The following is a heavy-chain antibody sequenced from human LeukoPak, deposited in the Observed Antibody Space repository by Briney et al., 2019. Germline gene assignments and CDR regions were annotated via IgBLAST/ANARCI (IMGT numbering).Heavy chain of an antibody. D-gene: IGHD6-6*01. J-gene: IGHJ6*02. CDR2: ISSSSSYI. V-gene: IGHV3-21*01. Sequence: PGGSLRLSCAVSGFTFSSYRMNWVRLAPGKGLEWVSSISSSSSYIYYEDSVKGRFTISRDNAKNSLYLQMNSLRAEDTAVYYCAKDSSSSNPYYGMDVWGQGTTVTVSS. CDR1: GFTFSSYR. CDR3: AKDSSSSNPYYGMDV.